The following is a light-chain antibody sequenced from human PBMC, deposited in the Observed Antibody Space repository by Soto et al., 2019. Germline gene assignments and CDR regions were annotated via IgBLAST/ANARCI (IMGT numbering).Light chain of an antibody. CDR2: GAS. CDR1: QSVSSD. J-gene: IGKJ4*01. V-gene: IGKV3-15*01. CDR3: QHYGSSPGLT. Sequence: EIVMTQSPGTLSVSPGERATLSCRASQSVSSDLAWYQQKPGQAPRLLIYGASTRATGIPARFSGSGSGTDFTLTISSLQSEDSAVYYCQHYGSSPGLTFGGGTKVDIK.